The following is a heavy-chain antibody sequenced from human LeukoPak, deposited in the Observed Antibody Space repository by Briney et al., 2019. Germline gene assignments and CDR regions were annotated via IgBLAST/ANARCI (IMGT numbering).Heavy chain of an antibody. CDR3: ARYVPHDYYFDF. Sequence: SETLSLTCAVYGGSFSGYYWSWIRQPAGKGLEWIGRIYSSGSTNYNPSLKSRVTMSVDTSKNQLFLKLSSATAADTAVYYCARYVPHDYYFDFWGQGTLVTVSS. D-gene: IGHD2-21*02. CDR2: IYSSGST. V-gene: IGHV4-59*10. J-gene: IGHJ4*02. CDR1: GGSFSGYY.